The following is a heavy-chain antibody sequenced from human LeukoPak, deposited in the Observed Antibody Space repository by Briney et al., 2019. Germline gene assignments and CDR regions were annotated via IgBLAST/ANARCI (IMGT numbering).Heavy chain of an antibody. Sequence: SETLSLTCTVSGGSISSYYWSWIRQPPGKGLEWIGYIYYSGSTNYNPSLKSRVTISVDTSKNQFSLKLSSVTAADTAVYYCARPRVAAAGSYFDYWGQVTLVTVSS. CDR3: ARPRVAAAGSYFDY. D-gene: IGHD6-13*01. CDR1: GGSISSYY. J-gene: IGHJ4*02. V-gene: IGHV4-59*08. CDR2: IYYSGST.